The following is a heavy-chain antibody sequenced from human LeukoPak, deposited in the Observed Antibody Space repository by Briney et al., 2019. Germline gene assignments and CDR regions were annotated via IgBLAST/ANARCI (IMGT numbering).Heavy chain of an antibody. CDR3: APSGDRSGYYYLPFDY. D-gene: IGHD3-22*01. CDR2: IRYDGSNK. Sequence: GGSLRLSCAASGFTFSSYGMHWVRQAPGKGLEWVAFIRYDGSNKYYADSVKGRFTISRDNSKNTLYLQMNSLRAEDTAVYYCAPSGDRSGYYYLPFDYWGQGTLVTVSS. V-gene: IGHV3-30*02. CDR1: GFTFSSYG. J-gene: IGHJ4*02.